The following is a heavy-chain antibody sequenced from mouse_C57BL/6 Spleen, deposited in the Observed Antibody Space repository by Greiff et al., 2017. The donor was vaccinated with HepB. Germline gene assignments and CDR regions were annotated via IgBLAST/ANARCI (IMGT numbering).Heavy chain of an antibody. CDR3: ARSPLITTVKDYYAMDY. J-gene: IGHJ4*01. Sequence: EVQLQQSGPELVKPGASVKISCKASGYTFTDYYMNWVKQSHGKSLEWIGDINPNNGGTSYNQKFKGKATLTVDKSSSTAYMELRSLTSEDSAVYYCARSPLITTVKDYYAMDYWGQGTSVTVSS. V-gene: IGHV1-26*01. CDR1: GYTFTDYY. CDR2: INPNNGGT. D-gene: IGHD1-1*01.